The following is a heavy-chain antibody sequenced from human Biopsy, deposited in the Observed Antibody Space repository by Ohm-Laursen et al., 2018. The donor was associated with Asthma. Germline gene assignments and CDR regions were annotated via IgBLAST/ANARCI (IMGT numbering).Heavy chain of an antibody. J-gene: IGHJ5*02. CDR3: ARTTYGHDGFDP. D-gene: IGHD4-17*01. V-gene: IGHV4-31*03. CDR2: IYYIGST. CDR1: GGSINIGDYY. Sequence: SETLSLTCTVSGGSINIGDYYWSWIRQHPVKGLEWIGHIYYIGSTYYNPSLKSRVSISLDTSKNQFSLSLTSVTAADTAVYYCARTTYGHDGFDPWGQGTLVTVSS.